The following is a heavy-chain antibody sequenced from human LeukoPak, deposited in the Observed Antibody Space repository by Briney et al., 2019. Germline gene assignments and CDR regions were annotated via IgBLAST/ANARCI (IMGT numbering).Heavy chain of an antibody. D-gene: IGHD3-10*01. J-gene: IGHJ5*02. CDR3: ARGGYYGSGNDFRFDP. Sequence: SETLSLTCTVAGGSINSYYWSWIRQPPEKGLECIGYIHYTGSTNYNPSLKSRVTISVDTSKNQFSLKLSSVTAADTAIYYCARGGYYGSGNDFRFDPWGQGTLVTVSS. V-gene: IGHV4-59*01. CDR2: IHYTGST. CDR1: GGSINSYY.